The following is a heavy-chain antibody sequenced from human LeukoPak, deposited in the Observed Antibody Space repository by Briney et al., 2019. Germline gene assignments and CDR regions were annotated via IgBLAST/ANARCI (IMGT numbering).Heavy chain of an antibody. V-gene: IGHV1-69*13. CDR3: ARSGNRIAAAGTDYFDY. CDR1: GGTFSSYA. J-gene: IGHJ4*02. CDR2: IIPTFGTA. Sequence: SVKVSCKASGGTFSSYAISWVRQAPGQGLEWMGGIIPTFGTANYAQKFQGRVTITADESTSTAYMELSSLRSEDTAVYYCARSGNRIAAAGTDYFDYWGQGTLVTVSS. D-gene: IGHD6-13*01.